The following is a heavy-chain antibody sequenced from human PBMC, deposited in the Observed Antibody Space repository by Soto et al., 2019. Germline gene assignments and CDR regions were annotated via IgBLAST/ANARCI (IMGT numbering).Heavy chain of an antibody. D-gene: IGHD5-12*01. CDR3: AGGPGVARNY. CDR1: GGSISSSSYY. Sequence: PSETLSLTCTVSGGSISSSSYYWGWIRQPPGKGLEWIGSIYYSGSTNYNPSLKSRVTISVDRSKNQFSLKLSSVTAADTAVYYCAGGPGVARNYWGQGTLVTVSS. V-gene: IGHV4-39*07. J-gene: IGHJ4*02. CDR2: IYYSGST.